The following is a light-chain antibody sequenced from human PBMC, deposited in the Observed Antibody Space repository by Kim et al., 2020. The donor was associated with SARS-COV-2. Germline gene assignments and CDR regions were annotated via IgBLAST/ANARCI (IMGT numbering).Light chain of an antibody. CDR3: NSRDSSGNHLDVV. CDR1: SLRSYY. CDR2: GKN. J-gene: IGLJ2*01. Sequence: GQTVRITCQGDSLRSYYASSYQQKPGQAPVLVIYGKNNRPSGIPDRFSGSSSGNTASLTITGAQAEDEADYYCNSRDSSGNHLDVVFGGGTQLTVL. V-gene: IGLV3-19*01.